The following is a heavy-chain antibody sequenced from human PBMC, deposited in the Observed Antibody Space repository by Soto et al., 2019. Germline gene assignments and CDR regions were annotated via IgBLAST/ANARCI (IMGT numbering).Heavy chain of an antibody. CDR3: AKRRGAGGHFDY. Sequence: GXSLRLSCAASGFTFSSYAMGWVRQGPGKGLECVAVVSIGGSTHYADSVRGRFTISRDNSKNTLSLQMNSLTAEDTAVYFCAKRRGAGGHFDYWGQGALVTVSS. CDR1: GFTFSSYA. V-gene: IGHV3-23*01. D-gene: IGHD2-15*01. J-gene: IGHJ4*02. CDR2: VSIGGST.